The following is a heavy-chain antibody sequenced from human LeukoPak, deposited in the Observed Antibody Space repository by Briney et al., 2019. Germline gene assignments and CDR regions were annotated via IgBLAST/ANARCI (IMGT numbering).Heavy chain of an antibody. CDR3: ATDQTAMANSRAFDI. J-gene: IGHJ3*02. V-gene: IGHV4-34*01. D-gene: IGHD5-24*01. CDR2: INHSGST. CDR1: GGSFSGYY. Sequence: PSETLSLTCAVYGGSFSGYYWSWIRQPPGKGLEWIGEINHSGSTNYNPSLKSRVTISVDTSKNQFSLKLSSVTAEDTAVYYCATDQTAMANSRAFDIWGQGTTVTVSS.